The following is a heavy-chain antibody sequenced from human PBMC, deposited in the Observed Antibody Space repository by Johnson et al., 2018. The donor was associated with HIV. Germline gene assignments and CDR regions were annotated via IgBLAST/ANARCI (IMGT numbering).Heavy chain of an antibody. CDR2: ISSSGSNI. CDR1: GFTFSDHY. D-gene: IGHD3-22*01. Sequence: QVQLVESGGGLVKPGGSPRLSCAASGFTFSDHYMAWIRQAPGKGLEWVSYISSSGSNIYYADSVKGRFTISRDNAKNSLYLQMNNLRDEDTAVYCCAKNQLLRYDAFNFWGQVTMVTVSS. J-gene: IGHJ3*01. V-gene: IGHV3-11*04. CDR3: AKNQLLRYDAFNF.